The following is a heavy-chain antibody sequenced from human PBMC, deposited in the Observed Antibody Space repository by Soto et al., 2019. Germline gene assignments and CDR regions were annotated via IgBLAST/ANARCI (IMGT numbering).Heavy chain of an antibody. CDR3: ARDRDTIFGVVRYGMDV. CDR1: GGSVSSGSYY. J-gene: IGHJ6*02. V-gene: IGHV4-61*01. CDR2: IYYSGST. Sequence: QVQLQESGPGLVKPSETLSLTCTVSGGSVSSGSYYWSWIRQPPGKGLEWIGYIYYSGSTNYNPSLKSGVTISVDTSKNQFSLKLSSVTAADTAVYYCARDRDTIFGVVRYGMDVWGQGTTVTVSS. D-gene: IGHD3-3*01.